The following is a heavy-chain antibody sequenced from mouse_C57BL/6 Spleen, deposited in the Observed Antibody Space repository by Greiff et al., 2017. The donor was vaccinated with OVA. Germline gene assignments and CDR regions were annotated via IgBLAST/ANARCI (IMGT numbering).Heavy chain of an antibody. D-gene: IGHD4-1*01. J-gene: IGHJ4*01. CDR1: GYTFTDYN. Sequence: VQLKQSGPELVKPGASVKIPCKASGYTFTDYNMDWVKQSHGKSLEWIGDINPNNGGTIYNQKFKGKATLTVDKSSSTAYMELRSLTSEDTAVYYCARLGLDYAMDYWGQRTSVTVSS. CDR3: ARLGLDYAMDY. CDR2: INPNNGGT. V-gene: IGHV1-18*01.